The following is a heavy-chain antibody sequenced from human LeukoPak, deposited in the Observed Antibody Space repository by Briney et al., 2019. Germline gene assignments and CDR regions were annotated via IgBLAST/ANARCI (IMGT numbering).Heavy chain of an antibody. V-gene: IGHV4-39*07. D-gene: IGHD3-22*01. J-gene: IGHJ4*02. CDR3: ARDPARSSGYPYYFDY. CDR1: GGSISSSSYY. Sequence: SETLSLTCTVSGGSISSSSYYWGWIRQPPGKGLEWIGSIYYSGSTYYNPSLKSRVTISVDTSKNQFSLKLSSVTAADTAVYYCARDPARSSGYPYYFDYWGQGTLVTVSS. CDR2: IYYSGST.